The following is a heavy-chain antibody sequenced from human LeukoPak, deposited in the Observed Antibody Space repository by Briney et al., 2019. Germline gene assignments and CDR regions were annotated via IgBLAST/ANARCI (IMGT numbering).Heavy chain of an antibody. Sequence: PGGSLRLSCVASGFTFSSYWMSWVRQAPGKGLEWVANIKQDGSEKDYVDSVKGRFTISRDNAENSLYLQMNSLTAEDSAVYYCASETVEKATIFGGKGTPVTVSS. CDR3: ASETVEKATIF. J-gene: IGHJ4*02. CDR1: GFTFSSYW. V-gene: IGHV3-7*01. D-gene: IGHD5-24*01. CDR2: IKQDGSEK.